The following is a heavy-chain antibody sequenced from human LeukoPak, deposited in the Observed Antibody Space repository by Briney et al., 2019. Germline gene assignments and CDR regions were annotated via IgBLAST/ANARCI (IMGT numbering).Heavy chain of an antibody. CDR2: INWNGGST. Sequence: GGSLRLSCVASGLTVSRDYMSWVRQAPGKGLEWVSGINWNGGSTGYADSVKGRFTISRDNARNSLYLQMNSLRAEDTALYYCAKQGIAAAGRGYYFDYWGQGTLVTVSS. CDR1: GLTVSRDY. D-gene: IGHD6-13*01. V-gene: IGHV3-20*04. CDR3: AKQGIAAAGRGYYFDY. J-gene: IGHJ4*02.